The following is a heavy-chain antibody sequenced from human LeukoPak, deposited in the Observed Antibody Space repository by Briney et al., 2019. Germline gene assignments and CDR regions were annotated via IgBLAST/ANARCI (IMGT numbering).Heavy chain of an antibody. CDR1: GYTFTGYY. Sequence: ASVKVSCKASGYTFTGYYMHWVRQAPGQGLEWMGWINPNSGGTNYAQKFQGRVTMTRDTSISTAYMELSRLRSDDTAVYYCARHHALRFLEWPNRWGSYYYGMDVWGQGTTVTVSS. D-gene: IGHD3-3*01. J-gene: IGHJ6*02. V-gene: IGHV1-2*02. CDR2: INPNSGGT. CDR3: ARHHALRFLEWPNRWGSYYYGMDV.